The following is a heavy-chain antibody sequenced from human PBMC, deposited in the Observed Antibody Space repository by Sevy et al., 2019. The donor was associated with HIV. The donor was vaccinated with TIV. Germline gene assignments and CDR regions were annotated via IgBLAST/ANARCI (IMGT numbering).Heavy chain of an antibody. V-gene: IGHV3-30-3*01. CDR1: GFTFSDYT. Sequence: GGSLRLSCSASGFTFSDYTMHWVRQAPGKGLEWVTLILKDGAIKYYADSVKGRFTISRDNSENTLYLQMNSLRPEDTAVYCCARALYSDVWYYYDYWGQGTLVTVSS. J-gene: IGHJ4*02. CDR2: ILKDGAIK. D-gene: IGHD6-19*01. CDR3: ARALYSDVWYYYDY.